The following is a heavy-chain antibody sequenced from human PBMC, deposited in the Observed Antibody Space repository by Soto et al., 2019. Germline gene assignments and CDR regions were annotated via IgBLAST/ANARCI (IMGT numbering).Heavy chain of an antibody. CDR3: ARDPGLTLFGVVTRFDS. CDR2: ISSVTSTI. Sequence: EVQLVESGGGLVPPGGSLRLSCAASGFTFRSYSMNWVRQAPGKGLEGISHISSVTSTIYYADSVKGRFTISRDDAKNSVFLQMNSLRAEDTAVYYCARDPGLTLFGVVTRFDSWGQGTLVSVFS. D-gene: IGHD3-3*01. CDR1: GFTFRSYS. V-gene: IGHV3-48*01. J-gene: IGHJ4*02.